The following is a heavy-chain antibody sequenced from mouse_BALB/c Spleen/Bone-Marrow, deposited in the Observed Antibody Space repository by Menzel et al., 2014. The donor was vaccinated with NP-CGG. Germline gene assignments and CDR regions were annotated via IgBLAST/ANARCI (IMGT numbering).Heavy chain of an antibody. CDR1: GYAFTNYL. CDR3: ARRTTGVAPFDY. J-gene: IGHJ2*01. Sequence: QVQLKQSGAELARPGTSVKVSCKASGYAFTNYLIEWVKQRPGQGLEWIGVINPGSRSTNYNEKFKGKATLTADKSSSTAYMQLSSLTFDDSAVYFCARRTTGVAPFDYWGQGTTFTVSS. D-gene: IGHD1-1*01. CDR2: INPGSRST. V-gene: IGHV1-54*01.